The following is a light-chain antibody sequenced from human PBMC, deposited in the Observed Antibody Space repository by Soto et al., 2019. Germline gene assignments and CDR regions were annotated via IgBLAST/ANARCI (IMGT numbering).Light chain of an antibody. CDR1: QGISSA. Sequence: AIQLTQSPSSLSASVGDRVTITCRASQGISSALAWYQQKPGKAPKLLIYDASSLESGVPSRFSGSGSGTDFTLTISSLQPEDFATYYCQQFNSFMYTFGQGNKLEIK. J-gene: IGKJ2*01. CDR3: QQFNSFMYT. V-gene: IGKV1-13*02. CDR2: DAS.